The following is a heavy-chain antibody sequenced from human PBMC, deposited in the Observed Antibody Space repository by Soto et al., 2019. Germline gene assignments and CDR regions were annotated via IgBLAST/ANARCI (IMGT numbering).Heavy chain of an antibody. CDR2: ISSSGSTI. D-gene: IGHD3-22*01. V-gene: IGHV3-11*01. Sequence: GGSLRLSCAASGFTFSDYYMSWIRQAPGKGLEWVSYISSSGSTIYYADSVKGRFTISRDNAKNSLYLQMNSLRAEDTAVYYCARYYYDSSGYYYGYGMDVWGQGTTVTVSS. CDR1: GFTFSDYY. CDR3: ARYYYDSSGYYYGYGMDV. J-gene: IGHJ6*02.